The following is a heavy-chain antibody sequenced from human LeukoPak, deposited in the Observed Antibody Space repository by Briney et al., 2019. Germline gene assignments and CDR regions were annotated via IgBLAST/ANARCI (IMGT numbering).Heavy chain of an antibody. V-gene: IGHV3-23*01. CDR1: GFTFSTFA. J-gene: IGHJ4*02. D-gene: IGHD3-10*01. CDR2: IFPSGGEI. CDR3: ARGALWFGDFSIDY. Sequence: PGGSLRLSCAASGFTFSTFAMIWVRQPPGKGLEWVSSIFPSGGEIHYADSVRGRFTISRDNSKNTLFLQMNSLRAEDTAVYYCARGALWFGDFSIDYWGQGTLVSVSS.